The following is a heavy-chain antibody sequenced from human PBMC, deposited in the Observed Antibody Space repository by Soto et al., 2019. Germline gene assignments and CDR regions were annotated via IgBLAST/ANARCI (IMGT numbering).Heavy chain of an antibody. V-gene: IGHV3-23*01. CDR2: ISGSGGST. CDR3: AKVWAIWSGELSDAFDI. D-gene: IGHD3-10*01. Sequence: EVQLFESGGGLVQPGGSLRLSCAASGFTFSSYAMSWVRQAPGKGLEWVSAISGSGGSTYYADSVKGRFTISRDNSKNTLYLQMNSLRAEDTAVYYCAKVWAIWSGELSDAFDIWGQGTMVTVSS. J-gene: IGHJ3*02. CDR1: GFTFSSYA.